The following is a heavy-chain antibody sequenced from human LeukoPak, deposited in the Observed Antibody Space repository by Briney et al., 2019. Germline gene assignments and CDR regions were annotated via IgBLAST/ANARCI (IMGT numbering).Heavy chain of an antibody. V-gene: IGHV4-34*01. CDR2: INHSGST. CDR1: GGSFSGYY. Sequence: SETLSLTCAVYGGSFSGYYWSWIRQPPGKGLEWIGEINHSGSTNYNPSLKSRVTISVDTSKNQFSLKLSSVTAEDTAVYYCARDSIGVLYYGSGSFMFDYWGQGTLVTVSS. CDR3: ARDSIGVLYYGSGSFMFDY. J-gene: IGHJ4*02. D-gene: IGHD3-10*01.